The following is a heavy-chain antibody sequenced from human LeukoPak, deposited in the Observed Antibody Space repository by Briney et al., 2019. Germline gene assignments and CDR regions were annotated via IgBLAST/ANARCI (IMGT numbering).Heavy chain of an antibody. D-gene: IGHD6-13*01. V-gene: IGHV4-59*01. CDR1: GGSISNYY. CDR3: ARNLIPEQLVLNF. Sequence: SETLSLTCTVSGGSISNYYWNWIRQPPGKGLEWIGYIYYTGSTNYNPSLKSRVTISVDTSKNQFSLNLRSVTPEDTAVYYCARNLIPEQLVLNFWGQGTLVTVSS. J-gene: IGHJ4*02. CDR2: IYYTGST.